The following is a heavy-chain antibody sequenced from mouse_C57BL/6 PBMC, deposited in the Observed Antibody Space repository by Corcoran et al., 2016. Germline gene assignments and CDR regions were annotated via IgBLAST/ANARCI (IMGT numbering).Heavy chain of an antibody. CDR2: IYPGSGNT. CDR1: GYTFTDYY. Sequence: QIQLQQAGPELVKPGASVKISCKASGYTFTDYYINWVKQRPGQGLEWIGWIYPGSGNTKYNEKFKGKATLTVDTSSSTAYMQLSSLTSEDSAVYFCARQQIYYGNPYAMDYWGQGISVTVSS. D-gene: IGHD2-1*01. CDR3: ARQQIYYGNPYAMDY. J-gene: IGHJ4*01. V-gene: IGHV1-84*01.